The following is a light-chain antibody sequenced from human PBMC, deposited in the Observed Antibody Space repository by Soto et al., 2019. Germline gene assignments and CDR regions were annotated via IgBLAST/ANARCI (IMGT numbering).Light chain of an antibody. V-gene: IGKV1-39*01. J-gene: IGKJ1*01. CDR1: QSISRY. Sequence: DIQVPQSPSSLSASVGDRVTITCRASQSISRYLTWYRQKPGRAPNPLIYAASNLQSGVPSRFSGRGSGTDFTLTISSLQPGDFATYDCHQSYSAPWTFGQGTKVEIK. CDR2: AAS. CDR3: HQSYSAPWT.